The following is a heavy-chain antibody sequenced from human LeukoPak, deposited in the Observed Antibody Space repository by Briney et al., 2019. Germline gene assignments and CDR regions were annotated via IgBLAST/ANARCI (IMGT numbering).Heavy chain of an antibody. J-gene: IGHJ4*02. V-gene: IGHV3-21*01. Sequence: GGSLRLSCAASGFTFSSYSMNWVRQAPGKGLEWVSSISSSSSYIYYADSVKGRFTISRDNANNSLYLQMNSLRAEDTAVYYCARDSLTMIVGRQKRGLDYWGQGTLVTVSS. CDR3: ARDSLTMIVGRQKRGLDY. CDR1: GFTFSSYS. D-gene: IGHD3-22*01. CDR2: ISSSSSYI.